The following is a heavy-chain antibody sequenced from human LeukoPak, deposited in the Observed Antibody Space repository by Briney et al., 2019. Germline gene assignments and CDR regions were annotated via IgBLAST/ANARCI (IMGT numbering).Heavy chain of an antibody. V-gene: IGHV3-7*01. CDR2: IKQDGSEK. Sequence: GGSLRLSCAASGFTFSSYWMTWVRQAPGKGLEWVANIKQDGSEKYYVDSVKGRFTISRDNAKNSLYLQMNSLRAEDTAVYYCATSLNSDIVVVPAAMYYYYGMDVWGQGTTVTVSS. J-gene: IGHJ6*02. CDR1: GFTFSSYW. CDR3: ATSLNSDIVVVPAAMYYYYGMDV. D-gene: IGHD2-2*01.